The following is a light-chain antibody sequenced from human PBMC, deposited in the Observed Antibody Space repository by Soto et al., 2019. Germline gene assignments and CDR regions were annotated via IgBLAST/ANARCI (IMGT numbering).Light chain of an antibody. CDR1: SSNIGSKT. Sequence: QSVLTQPPSASGTPVQRVTISCSGSSSNIGSKTVNWYQQLPGTAPKLLIYSNNQRPSGVPDRFSGSKSGTSASLAISGLQSEDEADYYCAAWDDSLNGVVFGGGTKLTVL. V-gene: IGLV1-44*01. CDR3: AAWDDSLNGVV. J-gene: IGLJ2*01. CDR2: SNN.